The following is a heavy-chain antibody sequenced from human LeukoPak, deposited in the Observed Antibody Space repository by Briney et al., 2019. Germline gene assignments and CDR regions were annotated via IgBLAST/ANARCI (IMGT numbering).Heavy chain of an antibody. CDR1: GYSFTSYC. V-gene: IGHV5-51*01. J-gene: IGHJ5*02. CDR3: ARSADYGDYENNWFDP. D-gene: IGHD4-17*01. Sequence: GESLKTSCKGSGYSFTSYCIGWVRQMPGKGLEWMGIIYPGDSDTRYSPSFQGQVTISADKSISTAYLQWSSLKASDTAMYYCARSADYGDYENNWFDPWGQGTLVTVSS. CDR2: IYPGDSDT.